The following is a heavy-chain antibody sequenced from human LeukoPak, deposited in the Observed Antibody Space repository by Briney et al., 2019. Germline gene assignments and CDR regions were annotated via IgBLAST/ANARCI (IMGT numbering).Heavy chain of an antibody. CDR2: IIPIFGTA. J-gene: IGHJ4*02. CDR3: AREVSAILGLDY. Sequence: GASVKVSCKASGGTFSSYAISWVRQAPGQGLEWMGGIIPIFGTANYAQKFQGRVTITADESTSTAYMELSSLRSEDTAVYYCAREVSAILGLDYWGQGTLVTVSS. D-gene: IGHD2-2*01. V-gene: IGHV1-69*01. CDR1: GGTFSSYA.